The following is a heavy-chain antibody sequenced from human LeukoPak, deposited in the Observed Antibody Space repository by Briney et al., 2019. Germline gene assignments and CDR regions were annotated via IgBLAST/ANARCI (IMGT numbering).Heavy chain of an antibody. CDR3: ARVVGPYYYYMDV. D-gene: IGHD2-2*01. J-gene: IGHJ6*03. Sequence: SETLSLTCAVYGGSFSGYYWSWIRQPPGKGLEWIGEINHSGSTNYNPSLKSRVTISVDTSKNQFSLKLSSATAADTAVYYCARVVGPYYYYMDVWGKGTTVTVSS. CDR2: INHSGST. V-gene: IGHV4-34*01. CDR1: GGSFSGYY.